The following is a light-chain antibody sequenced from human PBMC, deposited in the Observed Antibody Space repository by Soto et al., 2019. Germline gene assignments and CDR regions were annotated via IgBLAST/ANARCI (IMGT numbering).Light chain of an antibody. CDR1: QDINNF. V-gene: IGKV1-16*01. CDR2: AAS. Sequence: DIQMTQSPSSLSASVGDSVAITCRASQDINNFLAWFQQKPGKAPKSLIFAASSLHSGVPSRFSGSGSGTDFTLTISSLQAEDFGNYYCQHYDGYPQTFGQGTRLEIK. J-gene: IGKJ5*01. CDR3: QHYDGYPQT.